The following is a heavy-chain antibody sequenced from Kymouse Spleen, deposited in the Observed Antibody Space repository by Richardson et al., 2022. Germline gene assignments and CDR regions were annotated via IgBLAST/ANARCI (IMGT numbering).Heavy chain of an antibody. Sequence: QVQLQQWGAGLLKPSETLSLTCAVYGGSFSGYYWSWIRQPPGKGLEWIGEINHSGSTNYNPSLKSRVTISVDTSKNQFSLKLSSVTAADTAVYYCAREGGHSNDYFDYWGQGTLVTVSS. D-gene: IGHD4-11,IGHD4-11*01. J-gene: IGHJ4*02. CDR3: AREGGHSNDYFDY. CDR2: INHSGST. CDR1: GGSFSGYY. V-gene: IGHV4-34*01.